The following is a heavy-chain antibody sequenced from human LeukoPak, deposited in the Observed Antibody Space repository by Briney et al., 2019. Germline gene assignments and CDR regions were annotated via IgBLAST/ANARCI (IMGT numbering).Heavy chain of an antibody. CDR2: ISSSSSYI. CDR3: ARLLVGQRGTFDY. CDR1: GFTFSSYS. V-gene: IGHV3-21*01. Sequence: PGGSLRLSCAASGFTFSSYSMNWVRQAPGKGLEWVSSISSSSSYIYYADSVKGRFTISRDNAKNSLYLQMNSLRAEDTAVYYCARLLVGQRGTFDYWGQGTLVTVSS. D-gene: IGHD1-26*01. J-gene: IGHJ4*02.